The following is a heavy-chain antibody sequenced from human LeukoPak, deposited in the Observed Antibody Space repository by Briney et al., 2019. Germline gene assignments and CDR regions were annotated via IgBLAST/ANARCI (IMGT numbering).Heavy chain of an antibody. CDR3: ARDLTYYDFWSGYYTGWFDP. CDR1: GFTFIDYY. J-gene: IGHJ5*02. D-gene: IGHD3-3*01. CDR2: ISSSGSTI. V-gene: IGHV3-11*01. Sequence: PGGSLRLSCAASGFTFIDYYMSWIRQAPGKGLEWVSYISSSGSTIYYADSVKGRFTISRDNAKNSLYLQMNSLRAEDTAVYYCARDLTYYDFWSGYYTGWFDPWGQGTLVTVSS.